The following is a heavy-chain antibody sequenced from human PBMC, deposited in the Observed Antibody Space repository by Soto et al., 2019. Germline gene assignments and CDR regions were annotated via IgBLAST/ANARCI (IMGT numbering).Heavy chain of an antibody. CDR2: INHSGST. CDR1: GGSFSGYY. J-gene: IGHJ4*02. Sequence: QVQLQQWGAGLLKPSETLSLTCAVYGGSFSGYYWSWIRQPPGKGLDWIGEINHSGSTNYNTSLNYRVTKSVDPSTNQFSLKLSCVTAADRAVYYCARGRGLRTSFDYWGKGTLVAVSS. D-gene: IGHD5-12*01. CDR3: ARGRGLRTSFDY. V-gene: IGHV4-34*01.